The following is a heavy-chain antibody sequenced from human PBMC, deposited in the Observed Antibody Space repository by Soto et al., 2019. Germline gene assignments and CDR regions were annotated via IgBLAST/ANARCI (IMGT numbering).Heavy chain of an antibody. Sequence: GGSLRLSCAASGFTFSSYAISWVRQAPGKGLEWVSAISGSGGSTYYADSVKGRFTISRDNSKNTLYLQMNSLRAEDTAVYYCAKEGSYCSGGSCYFGYWGQGTLVTVSS. V-gene: IGHV3-23*01. J-gene: IGHJ4*02. D-gene: IGHD2-15*01. CDR2: ISGSGGST. CDR3: AKEGSYCSGGSCYFGY. CDR1: GFTFSSYA.